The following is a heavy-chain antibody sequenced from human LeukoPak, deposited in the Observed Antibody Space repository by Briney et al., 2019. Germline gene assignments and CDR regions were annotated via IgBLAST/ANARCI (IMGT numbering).Heavy chain of an antibody. V-gene: IGHV3-21*01. D-gene: IGHD6-13*01. J-gene: IGHJ3*02. CDR2: ISSGSSYT. Sequence: GGSLRLSCAASGFTFSSYSMTWVRQAPGKGLEWVSSISSGSSYTYYGDSVKGRFTISRDNTKKSLYLQMNSLRAEDTAVYYCARDDQGSSWYLGHSDAFDIWGQGTMVTVSS. CDR3: ARDDQGSSWYLGHSDAFDI. CDR1: GFTFSSYS.